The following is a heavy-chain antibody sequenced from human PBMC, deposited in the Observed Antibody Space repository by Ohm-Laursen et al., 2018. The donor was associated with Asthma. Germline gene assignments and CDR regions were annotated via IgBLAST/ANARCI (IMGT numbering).Heavy chain of an antibody. CDR2: IYYSGST. J-gene: IGHJ3*02. D-gene: IGHD1-7*01. Sequence: SQTLSLTCTVSGGSISSGDYYWSWIRQPPGKGLEWIGYIYYSGSTYYNPSLKSRVTISVDTSKNQFSLKLSSVTAADTAVYYCARQAPVDNWNWGAFDIWGQGTMVTVSS. CDR1: GGSISSGDYY. CDR3: ARQAPVDNWNWGAFDI. V-gene: IGHV4-30-4*01.